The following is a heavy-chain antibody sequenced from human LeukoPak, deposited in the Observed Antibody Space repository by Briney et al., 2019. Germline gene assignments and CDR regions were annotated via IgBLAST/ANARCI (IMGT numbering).Heavy chain of an antibody. D-gene: IGHD3-22*01. CDR2: IYYSGST. CDR3: ARGGGSSGYFDY. Sequence: SETLSLTCTVSGGSLSSYYWSWIRQPPGKAPAWIGYIYYSGSTNYNPSLKSRVTISVDTSKNQFSLKLSSVTAADTAVYYCARGGGSSGYFDYWGQGTLVTVSS. CDR1: GGSLSSYY. J-gene: IGHJ4*02. V-gene: IGHV4-59*01.